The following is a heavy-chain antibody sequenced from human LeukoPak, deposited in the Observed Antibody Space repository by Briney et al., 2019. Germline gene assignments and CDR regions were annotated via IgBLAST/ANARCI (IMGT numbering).Heavy chain of an antibody. J-gene: IGHJ3*02. D-gene: IGHD3-9*01. CDR3: ARDRLTAFDI. Sequence: LETLSLTCTVSGGSISSYYWSWIRQPPGKGLEWIGYIYYSGSTNYNPSLKSRVTISVDTSKNQFSLKLSSVTAADTAVYYCARDRLTAFDIWGQGTMVTVSS. V-gene: IGHV4-59*12. CDR2: IYYSGST. CDR1: GGSISSYY.